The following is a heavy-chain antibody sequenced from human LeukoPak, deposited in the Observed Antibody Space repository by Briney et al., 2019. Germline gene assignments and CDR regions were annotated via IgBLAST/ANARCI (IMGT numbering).Heavy chain of an antibody. CDR1: GGSISSYY. V-gene: IGHV4-59*01. Sequence: KPSETLSLTCTVSGGSISSYYWSWIRQPPGKGLEWIGYIYYSGSTNYNPSLKSRVTISVDTSKNQFSLKLSSVTAADTAVYYCARCTVDYGDPAFDYWGQGTLVTVSS. CDR2: IYYSGST. J-gene: IGHJ4*02. CDR3: ARCTVDYGDPAFDY. D-gene: IGHD4-17*01.